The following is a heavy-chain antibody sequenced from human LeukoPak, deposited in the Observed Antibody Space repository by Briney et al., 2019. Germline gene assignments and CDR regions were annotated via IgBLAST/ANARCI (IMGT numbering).Heavy chain of an antibody. CDR3: AREDSCSGGSCYSPFDY. J-gene: IGHJ4*02. CDR2: MNPNSGNT. D-gene: IGHD2-15*01. CDR1: GYTFTSYD. V-gene: IGHV1-8*01. Sequence: ASVKDSCKASGYTFTSYDINWVRQATGQGLEWMGWMNPNSGNTGYAQKFRGRVTMTRNTSISTAYMELSSLRSEDTAVYYCAREDSCSGGSCYSPFDYWGQGTLVTVSS.